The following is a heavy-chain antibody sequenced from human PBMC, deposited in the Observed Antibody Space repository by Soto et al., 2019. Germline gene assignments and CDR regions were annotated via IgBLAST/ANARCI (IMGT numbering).Heavy chain of an antibody. CDR1: GYTFTSYA. Sequence: ASVKVSCKASGYTFTSYAMHWVRQAPGQGLEWMGWISAYNGNTNYAQKLQGRVTMTTDTSTSTAYMELRSLRSDDTAVYYCARDCSSTSCYATAGYYYYYGMDVWGQGTTVTVSS. V-gene: IGHV1-18*01. J-gene: IGHJ6*02. CDR2: ISAYNGNT. D-gene: IGHD2-2*01. CDR3: ARDCSSTSCYATAGYYYYYGMDV.